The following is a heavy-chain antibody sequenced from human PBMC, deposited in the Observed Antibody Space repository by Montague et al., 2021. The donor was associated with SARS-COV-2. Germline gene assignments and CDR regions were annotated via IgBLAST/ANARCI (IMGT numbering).Heavy chain of an antibody. Sequence: SETLSLTCTVPGGSVNSGSHHWNWIRQPPGKGLEWIGYIYYSGSTSYNPSLKSRVTISLDTSKNQFSLNLTSVTAADTALYFCARELEIHDFLSGYYIGDWGQGTLVTVSS. J-gene: IGHJ4*02. CDR3: ARELEIHDFLSGYYIGD. V-gene: IGHV4-61*01. D-gene: IGHD3-3*01. CDR1: GGSVNSGSHH. CDR2: IYYSGST.